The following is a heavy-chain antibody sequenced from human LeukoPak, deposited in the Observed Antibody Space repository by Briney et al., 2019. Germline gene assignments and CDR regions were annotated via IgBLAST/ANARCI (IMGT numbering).Heavy chain of an antibody. D-gene: IGHD3-22*01. V-gene: IGHV1-2*02. CDR2: INPNSGGT. CDR3: ARETGRRVFYDSSGYLHF. J-gene: IGHJ4*02. CDR1: GYTFTGHF. Sequence: GASVTVSCKASGYTFTGHFMHWVRQARGQGLEWMGWINPNSGGTYYAQKFQDRVTMTRGTSISTADMETSRLRPDDTAVYYCARETGRRVFYDSSGYLHFWGQGTLVAVSS.